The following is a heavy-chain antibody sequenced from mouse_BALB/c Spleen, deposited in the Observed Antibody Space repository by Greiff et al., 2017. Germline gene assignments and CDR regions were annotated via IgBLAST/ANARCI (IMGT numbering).Heavy chain of an antibody. CDR1: GYSITSGYY. CDR3: ATRPQAWFAY. CDR2: ISYDGSN. V-gene: IGHV3-6*02. J-gene: IGHJ3*01. Sequence: EVQVVESGPGLVKPSQSLSLTCSVTGYSITSGYYWNWIRQFPGNKLEWMGYISYDGSNNYNPSLKNRISITRDTSKNQFFLKLNSVTTEDTATYYCATRPQAWFAYWGQGTLVTVSA. D-gene: IGHD3-2*02.